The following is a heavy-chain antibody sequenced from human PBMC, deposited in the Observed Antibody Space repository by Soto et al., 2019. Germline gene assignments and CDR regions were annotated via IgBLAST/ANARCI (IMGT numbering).Heavy chain of an antibody. Sequence: QVQLVQAVSASMQPGDSVKVSCKGSGYNFNIHSINWLRQAPGQGLEWMGWINPNTGNPTYEQGFTGLFVFSVDTYISTVYLQNVIRKADDSVVYYGARDRAGGGFDVWGQGTTVTVSS. V-gene: IGHV7-4-1*01. D-gene: IGHD2-15*01. J-gene: IGHJ3*01. CDR1: GYNFNIHS. CDR2: INPNTGNP. CDR3: ARDRAGGGFDV.